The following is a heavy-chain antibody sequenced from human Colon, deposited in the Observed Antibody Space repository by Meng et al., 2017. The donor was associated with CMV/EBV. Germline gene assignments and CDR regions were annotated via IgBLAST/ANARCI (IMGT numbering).Heavy chain of an antibody. Sequence: GGSLRLSCAASGFSFSNYAMNWVRQAPGKGLEYVSSITTSGDYVFYADSVKGRFIISRDNAKNLLSLQMDSLTAGDTAVYYCAREPPHAAFDLWGQGTMVTVSS. J-gene: IGHJ3*01. CDR3: AREPPHAAFDL. CDR1: GFSFSNYA. CDR2: ITTSGDYV. V-gene: IGHV3-21*06.